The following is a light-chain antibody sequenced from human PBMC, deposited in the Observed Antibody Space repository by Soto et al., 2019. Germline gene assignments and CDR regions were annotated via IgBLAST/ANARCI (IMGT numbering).Light chain of an antibody. Sequence: DIQMTQSPSTLSASVGDRVTITCRASQSISSWLAWYQQKPGKAPKLLIYDASSLESGVPSRFSGSGCGTEFTLTISSLQPDDFATYYCQQYNSYSPLTFGGGTKVEIK. CDR1: QSISSW. V-gene: IGKV1-5*01. J-gene: IGKJ4*01. CDR2: DAS. CDR3: QQYNSYSPLT.